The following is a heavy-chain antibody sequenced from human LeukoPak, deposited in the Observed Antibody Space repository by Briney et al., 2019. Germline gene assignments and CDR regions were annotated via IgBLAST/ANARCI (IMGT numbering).Heavy chain of an antibody. Sequence: GGSLRLSCAASGFSLSTFWMHWVRQAPGKGLAWVSRIDYGGITTTYADSVKGGFTISRDNAKNTLYLQMNSLRAEDTAVYYCTHLGWFDPWGQGTLVTVSS. CDR2: IDYGGITT. V-gene: IGHV3-74*01. CDR1: GFSLSTFW. J-gene: IGHJ5*02. CDR3: THLGWFDP.